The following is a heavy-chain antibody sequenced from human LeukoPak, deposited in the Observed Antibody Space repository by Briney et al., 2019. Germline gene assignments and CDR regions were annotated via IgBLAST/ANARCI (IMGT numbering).Heavy chain of an antibody. Sequence: GGSLRLSCAASGFTFSDYGMQWVRQAPGKGLEWVAFMHYDGPTKYYADSVRGRSTVSRDNSKKTLYLQLSSLRPEDTAMYFCAKVDRAGASFFFDTWGQGTLVTVSS. CDR2: MHYDGPTK. CDR1: GFTFSDYG. J-gene: IGHJ4*02. V-gene: IGHV3-30*02. CDR3: AKVDRAGASFFFDT. D-gene: IGHD1-26*01.